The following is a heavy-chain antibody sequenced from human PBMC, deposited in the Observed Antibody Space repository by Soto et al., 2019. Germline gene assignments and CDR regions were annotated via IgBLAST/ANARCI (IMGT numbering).Heavy chain of an antibody. CDR1: GGSFSDYA. Sequence: QVQMVQSGTEVKKPGSSVRVSCKVSGGSFSDYAITWVRQAPGQGLEWMGGIIPKFPTGEHAKKFQGTVKITADKSTSTVYLEVSSLRHEDAALYYCARDGVRGGWYYFDLWGKGTQVSVSS. D-gene: IGHD6-19*01. V-gene: IGHV1-69*06. CDR2: IIPKFPTG. J-gene: IGHJ4*02. CDR3: ARDGVRGGWYYFDL.